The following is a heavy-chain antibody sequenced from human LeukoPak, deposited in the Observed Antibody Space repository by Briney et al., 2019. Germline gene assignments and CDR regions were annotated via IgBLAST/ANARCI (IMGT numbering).Heavy chain of an antibody. Sequence: GGSLRLSCAASGFTFSSYWMSWVRQAPGKGLEWVANIKQDGSEKYYVDSVKGRFTISRDNAKNSLYLQMNSLRAEDTAVYYCAGFPPGLLDSSGHYYEFIYWGQGTVVSVSS. J-gene: IGHJ4*02. CDR2: IKQDGSEK. CDR1: GFTFSSYW. V-gene: IGHV3-7*03. CDR3: AGFPPGLLDSSGHYYEFIY. D-gene: IGHD3-22*01.